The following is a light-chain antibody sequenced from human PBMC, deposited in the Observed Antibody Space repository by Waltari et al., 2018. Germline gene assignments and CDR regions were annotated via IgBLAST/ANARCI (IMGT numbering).Light chain of an antibody. V-gene: IGLV3-1*01. Sequence: SYELSQPPSVSVSPGQTASLSCSGATLGAKYAYWYPHKAGQSPGLVIYQDKKRPSGIPERFSGSNAGDTATLTISGTQAMDEADYYCHVWDSSTVVFGGGTKLTVL. CDR3: HVWDSSTVV. CDR2: QDK. J-gene: IGLJ3*02. CDR1: TLGAKY.